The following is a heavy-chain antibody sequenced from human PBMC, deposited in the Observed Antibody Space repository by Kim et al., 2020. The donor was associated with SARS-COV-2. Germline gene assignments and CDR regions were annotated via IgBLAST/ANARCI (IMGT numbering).Heavy chain of an antibody. CDR2: IYYSGST. CDR3: ARGLSIAGFDH. Sequence: SETLSLTCTVSGGSISSHYWSWIRQPPGKGLEWIGYIYYSGSTNHNPSLKSRVTISVDTSKNQFSLKLSSVTAADTAVYYCARGLSIAGFDHWGQGTLVTVSS. D-gene: IGHD6-13*01. V-gene: IGHV4-59*11. CDR1: GGSISSHY. J-gene: IGHJ4*02.